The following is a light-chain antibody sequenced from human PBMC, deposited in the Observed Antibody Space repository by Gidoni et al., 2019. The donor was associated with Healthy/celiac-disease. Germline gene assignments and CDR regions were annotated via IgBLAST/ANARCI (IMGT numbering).Light chain of an antibody. CDR1: QSISSY. CDR3: QQSYSTPHT. J-gene: IGKJ2*01. Sequence: DLQLTQPPSSLSASVGDRVTITCRESQSISSYLNWDQQKPGKAPKLLIYAASSLQSGVPSRFSGSGSGTDFTLTISSLQPEDFATYYCQQSYSTPHTFXQXTKLEIK. CDR2: AAS. V-gene: IGKV1-39*01.